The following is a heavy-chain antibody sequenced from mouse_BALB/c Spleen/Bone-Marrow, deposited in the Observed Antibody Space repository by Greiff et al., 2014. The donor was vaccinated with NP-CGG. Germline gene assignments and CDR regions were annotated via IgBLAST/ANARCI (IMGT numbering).Heavy chain of an antibody. CDR2: IDPANVNT. CDR3: ASYAYGYYFDY. J-gene: IGHJ2*01. V-gene: IGHV14-3*02. Sequence: VQLKQSGAELVKPGASVKLSCTASGFNIKDTYMHWVKQRPEQGLEWIGRIDPANVNTKYDPKFQGKATITADTSSNTAYLQLSSLTSEDTAVYYCASYAYGYYFDYWGQGTTLTVSS. D-gene: IGHD1-1*02. CDR1: GFNIKDTY.